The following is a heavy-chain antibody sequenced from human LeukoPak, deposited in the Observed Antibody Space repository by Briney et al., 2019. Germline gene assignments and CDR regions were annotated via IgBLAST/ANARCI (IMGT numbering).Heavy chain of an antibody. Sequence: PSETLSLTCTVSGGSISSYYWSWIRQPPGKGLEWIGYIYYSGSTNYNPSLKSRVTISVDTSKNQFSLKLSSVTAADTAVYYCARARYCGGDCYSQYFDLWGRGTLVTVSS. D-gene: IGHD2-21*02. J-gene: IGHJ2*01. V-gene: IGHV4-59*01. CDR2: IYYSGST. CDR3: ARARYCGGDCYSQYFDL. CDR1: GGSISSYY.